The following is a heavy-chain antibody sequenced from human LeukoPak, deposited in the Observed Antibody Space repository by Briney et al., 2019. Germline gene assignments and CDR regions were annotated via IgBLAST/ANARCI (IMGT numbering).Heavy chain of an antibody. CDR3: ARGGKGGKPFDY. CDR1: GFTFSSYG. CDR2: IWYDGSNK. Sequence: GRSLRLSCAASGFTFSSYGMHWVRQAPGKGLEWVAVIWYDGSNKYYADSVKGRSIISRDNSKNTLYLQMNSLRAEDTAVHYCARGGKGGKPFDYWGQGTLVTVSS. D-gene: IGHD4-23*01. V-gene: IGHV3-33*01. J-gene: IGHJ4*02.